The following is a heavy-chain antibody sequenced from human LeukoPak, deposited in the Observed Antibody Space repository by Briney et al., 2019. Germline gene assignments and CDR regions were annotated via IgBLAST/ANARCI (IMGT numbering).Heavy chain of an antibody. D-gene: IGHD1-26*01. J-gene: IGHJ5*02. CDR2: IYHSGST. V-gene: IGHV4-38-2*02. CDR1: GFTFSNYY. CDR3: ARDGSGSYVYWFDP. Sequence: GSLRLSCAASGFTFSNYYMSWVRQPPGKGLEWIGSIYHSGSTYYNPSLKSRVTISVDTSKNQFSLKLSSVTAADTAVYYCARDGSGSYVYWFDPWGQGTLVTVSS.